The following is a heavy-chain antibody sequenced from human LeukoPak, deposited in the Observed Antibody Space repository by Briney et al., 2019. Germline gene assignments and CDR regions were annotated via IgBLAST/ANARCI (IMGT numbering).Heavy chain of an antibody. CDR2: IHTSGST. CDR3: ARRRCSSTSCYAYRVVVNWFDP. D-gene: IGHD2-2*01. Sequence: SETLSLTCTVSGASISPYYWSWIRQSAGKGLEWIGHIHTSGSTNYNPSLKSRVTISVDTSKNQFSLKLSSVTAADTAVYYCARRRCSSTSCYAYRVVVNWFDPWGQGTLVTVSS. J-gene: IGHJ5*02. CDR1: GASISPYY. V-gene: IGHV4-4*07.